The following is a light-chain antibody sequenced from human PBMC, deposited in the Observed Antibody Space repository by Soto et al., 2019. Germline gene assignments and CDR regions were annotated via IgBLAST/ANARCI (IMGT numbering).Light chain of an antibody. CDR3: QQYFSYPLT. CDR2: TAS. V-gene: IGKV1-8*01. Sequence: AMRMTQSPSSFSASTGDIVTITCRASQGISSNLAWYQLKPGKAPRLLIYTASYLVSGVPSRFSGSGSVTDFTPTIISLQSEDFVVYYCQQYFSYPLTFGGGTKVEIK. CDR1: QGISSN. J-gene: IGKJ4*01.